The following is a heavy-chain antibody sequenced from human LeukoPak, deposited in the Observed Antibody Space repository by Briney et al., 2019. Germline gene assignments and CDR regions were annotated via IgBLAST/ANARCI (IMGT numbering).Heavy chain of an antibody. D-gene: IGHD2-15*01. V-gene: IGHV5-51*01. CDR2: IYPGDSDT. CDR1: GYSFTSYW. CDR3: ARGYCSGGSCYGRWAFDI. Sequence: GESLKISCKGSGYSFTSYWIGWVRQIPGKGLEWMGIIYPGDSDTRYSTSFQGQVTISADKSISTAYLQWSSLKASDTAMYYCARGYCSGGSCYGRWAFDIWGQGTMVTVSS. J-gene: IGHJ3*02.